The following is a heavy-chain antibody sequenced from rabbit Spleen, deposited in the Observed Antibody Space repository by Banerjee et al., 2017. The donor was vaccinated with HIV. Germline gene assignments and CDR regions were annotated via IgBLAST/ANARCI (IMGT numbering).Heavy chain of an antibody. V-gene: IGHV1S40*01. CDR3: ARDTSSSFSSYGMDL. D-gene: IGHD1-1*01. CDR1: GFAFSSSSY. J-gene: IGHJ6*01. Sequence: EETGGVLVKPCASLTLTCTASGFAFSSSSYMCWVRMVPGKGLEWVACVYAASGSTWYASWAKGRFTISKASSTTVTLQMTSLTAADTAAYFCARDTSSSFSSYGMDLWGQGTLVTVS. CDR2: VYAASGST.